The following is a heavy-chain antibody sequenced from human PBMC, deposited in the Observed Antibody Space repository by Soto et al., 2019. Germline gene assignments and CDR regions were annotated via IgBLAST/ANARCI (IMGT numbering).Heavy chain of an antibody. Sequence: QVQLVQSGTEVKKPGSSVKVSCKASGGTFSSYAISWVRQAPGQGLEWMGGIIPIFGTTNYAQRFHGRVSITADESTSTTYMELSSLISEDTAVYYCAGSYTYGSGTFYAFDIWGQGTLVTVSS. J-gene: IGHJ3*02. CDR1: GGTFSSYA. D-gene: IGHD3-10*01. V-gene: IGHV1-69*01. CDR2: IIPIFGTT. CDR3: AGSYTYGSGTFYAFDI.